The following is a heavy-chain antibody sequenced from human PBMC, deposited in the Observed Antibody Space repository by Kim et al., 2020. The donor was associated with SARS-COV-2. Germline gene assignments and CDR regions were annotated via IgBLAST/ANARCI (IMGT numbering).Heavy chain of an antibody. CDR1: GFTVSSNY. CDR2: IYSGGST. CDR3: ARDGDPKGYCSSTSCYAEGYYYYGMDV. J-gene: IGHJ6*02. Sequence: GGSLRLSCAASGFTVSSNYMSWVRQAPGKGLEWVSVIYSGGSTYYADSVKGRFTISRDNSKNTLYLQMNSLRAEDTAVYYCARDGDPKGYCSSTSCYAEGYYYYGMDVWGQGTTVTVSS. V-gene: IGHV3-66*01. D-gene: IGHD2-2*01.